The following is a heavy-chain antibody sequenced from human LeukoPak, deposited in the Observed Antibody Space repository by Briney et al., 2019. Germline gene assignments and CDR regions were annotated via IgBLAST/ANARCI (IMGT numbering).Heavy chain of an antibody. J-gene: IGHJ3*02. CDR2: ITWNSGSI. Sequence: HPGGSLRLSCAASGFPFDDYAMHWVRQAPGKGLEWVSGITWNSGSIGYADSVKGRFTISRVNAKNSLYLQMNSLRAEDTAVYYCARNKRADIWGQGTMVTVSS. CDR3: ARNKRADI. D-gene: IGHD1/OR15-1a*01. V-gene: IGHV3-9*01. CDR1: GFPFDDYA.